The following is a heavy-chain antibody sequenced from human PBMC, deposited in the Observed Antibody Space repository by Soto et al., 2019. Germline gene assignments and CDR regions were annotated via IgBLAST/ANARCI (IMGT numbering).Heavy chain of an antibody. CDR2: IKSKTDGGTT. V-gene: IGHV3-15*01. Sequence: PGGALRLSCAASGFTFSNAWMIWVLQAPGKGLEWVVRIKSKTDGGTTDYAAPVKGRFTISRDDSKNTLYLQMNSLKTEDTAVYYCTTDEFTGTTTLDYYYGMDVWGQGTTVTVS. CDR1: GFTFSNAW. CDR3: TTDEFTGTTTLDYYYGMDV. J-gene: IGHJ6*02. D-gene: IGHD1-7*01.